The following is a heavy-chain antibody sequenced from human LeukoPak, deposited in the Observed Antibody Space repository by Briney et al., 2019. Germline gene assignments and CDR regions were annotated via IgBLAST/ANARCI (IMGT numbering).Heavy chain of an antibody. D-gene: IGHD2-2*01. CDR3: ARDQGYCSSTSCYEH. J-gene: IGHJ1*01. CDR2: ISGSGGST. CDR1: GFTFSSYA. Sequence: GGSLRLSCAASGFTFSSYAMSWVRQAPGKGLEWVSAISGSGGSTYYADSVKGRFTISRDNSKNTLYLQMNSLRAEDTAVYYCARDQGYCSSTSCYEHWGQGTLVTVSS. V-gene: IGHV3-23*01.